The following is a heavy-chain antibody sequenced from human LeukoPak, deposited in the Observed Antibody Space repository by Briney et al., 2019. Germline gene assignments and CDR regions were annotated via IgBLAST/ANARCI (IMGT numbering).Heavy chain of an antibody. V-gene: IGHV3-7*01. CDR3: ARGDSSSKIDY. J-gene: IGHJ4*02. CDR1: GFTLNNYW. D-gene: IGHD6-6*01. CDR2: IYEDGSKK. Sequence: GGSLRLSCAASGFTLNNYWMNWVRQAPGKGLEWVANIYEDGSKKYYVDSVKGRFTISRDNAKNTLYLQMNSLRAENTAVYYSARGDSSSKIDYWGQGPLVTVSS.